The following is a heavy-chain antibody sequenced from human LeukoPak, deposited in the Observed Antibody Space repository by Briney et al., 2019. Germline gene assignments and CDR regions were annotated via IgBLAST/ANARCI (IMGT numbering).Heavy chain of an antibody. CDR3: ARESDCSSTSCYFGGGYY. CDR2: ISSSGSTI. D-gene: IGHD2-2*01. CDR1: GFTFSDYY. V-gene: IGHV3-11*01. Sequence: GGSLRLSCAASGFTFSDYYMSWIRQAPGKGLEWVSYISSSGSTIYYADSVKGRFTISRDNAKNSLYLQMNSLRAEDTAVYYCARESDCSSTSCYFGGGYYWGQGTLVTVSS. J-gene: IGHJ4*02.